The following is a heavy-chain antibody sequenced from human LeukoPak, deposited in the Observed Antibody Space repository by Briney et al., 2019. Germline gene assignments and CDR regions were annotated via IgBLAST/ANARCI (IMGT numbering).Heavy chain of an antibody. J-gene: IGHJ4*02. CDR2: IKQDESEK. CDR3: ARAPRKSSTSLDY. V-gene: IGHV3-7*01. CDR1: GFTFGSYW. D-gene: IGHD2-2*01. Sequence: GGSLRLSCAASGFTFGSYWMNWVRQAPGKGLEWVANIKQDESEKYYVDSVKGRFTISRDNAKNSVYLQMNSLRAEDTAAYYCARAPRKSSTSLDYWGQGTLVTVSS.